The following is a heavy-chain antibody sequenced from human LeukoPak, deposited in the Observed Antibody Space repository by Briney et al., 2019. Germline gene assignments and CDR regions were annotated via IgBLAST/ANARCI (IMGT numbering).Heavy chain of an antibody. J-gene: IGHJ3*02. Sequence: PGGSLRLSCAASGSTVSSNYMSWVRQAPGKGLEWVSVIYSGGSTYYADSVKGRFTISRDNSKNTLYLQMNSLRAEDTAVYYCARYCSSTSCYLYAFDIWGQGTMVTVSS. D-gene: IGHD2-2*01. CDR3: ARYCSSTSCYLYAFDI. CDR2: IYSGGST. V-gene: IGHV3-53*01. CDR1: GSTVSSNY.